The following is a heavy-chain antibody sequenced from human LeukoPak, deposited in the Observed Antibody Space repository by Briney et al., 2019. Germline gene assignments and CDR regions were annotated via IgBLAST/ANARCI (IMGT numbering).Heavy chain of an antibody. Sequence: PGGSLRLSCAASGFTFDDYAMRWVRQAPGKGLEWVSGISWNSGSIGYADSVKGRFTISRDNAKNSLYLQMNSLRAEDTALYYCAKPANWGYFDYWGQGTPVTVSS. J-gene: IGHJ4*02. CDR1: GFTFDDYA. V-gene: IGHV3-9*01. D-gene: IGHD7-27*01. CDR3: AKPANWGYFDY. CDR2: ISWNSGSI.